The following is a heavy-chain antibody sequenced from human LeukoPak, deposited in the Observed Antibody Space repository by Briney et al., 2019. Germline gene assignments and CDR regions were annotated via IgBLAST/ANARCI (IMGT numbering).Heavy chain of an antibody. CDR3: ARARGGYSYGSFDY. V-gene: IGHV3-64*01. CDR2: ISSNGGST. CDR1: GFTFSSYA. J-gene: IGHJ4*02. D-gene: IGHD5-18*01. Sequence: PGGSLRLSCAASGFTFSSYAMHWVRQAPGKGLEYVSAISSNGGSTYYANSVKGRFTISRDNSKSTLYLQMGSLRAEDMAVYYCARARGGYSYGSFDYWGQGTLVTVSS.